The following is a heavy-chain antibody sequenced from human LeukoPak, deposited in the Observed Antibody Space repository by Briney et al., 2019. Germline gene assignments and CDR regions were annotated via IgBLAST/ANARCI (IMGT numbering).Heavy chain of an antibody. J-gene: IGHJ4*02. D-gene: IGHD6-19*01. CDR1: GFTFSRSW. CDR2: INNDGSDT. Sequence: GGSLRLSCVASGFTFSRSWMHWVRQAPGKGLVWVSCINNDGSDTNYADSVKGRFTISRDNAKNTVYLQMNSLRAEDTAVYYCAKIAVAGSSENCWGQGTLVTVSS. V-gene: IGHV3-74*01. CDR3: AKIAVAGSSENC.